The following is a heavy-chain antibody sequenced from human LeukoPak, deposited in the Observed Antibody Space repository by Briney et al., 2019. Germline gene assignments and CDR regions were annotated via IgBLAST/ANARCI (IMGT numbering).Heavy chain of an antibody. CDR1: GYTFTSYY. Sequence: PGASVKVSCKASGYTFTSYYMHWVRQAPGQGLEWMGIINPSGGSTSYAQKFQGRVTMTRDMSTSTVYMELSSLRSEDTAVYYCARGFAAYGSGSPFDYWGQGTLVTVSS. V-gene: IGHV1-46*01. CDR3: ARGFAAYGSGSPFDY. D-gene: IGHD3-10*01. CDR2: INPSGGST. J-gene: IGHJ4*02.